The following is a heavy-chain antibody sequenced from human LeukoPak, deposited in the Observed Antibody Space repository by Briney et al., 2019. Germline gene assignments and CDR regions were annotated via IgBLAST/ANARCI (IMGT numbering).Heavy chain of an antibody. V-gene: IGHV4-34*01. D-gene: IGHD6-13*01. J-gene: IGHJ6*03. CDR1: GGSFSGYY. Sequence: PSETLSLTCAVYGGSFSGYYWSWIRQPPGKGLEWIGEINHSGSTNYNPSLKGRVTISVDTSKNQFSLKLSSVTAADTAVYYCARGIGQQQLVRYYMDVWGKGTTVTVSS. CDR3: ARGIGQQQLVRYYMDV. CDR2: INHSGST.